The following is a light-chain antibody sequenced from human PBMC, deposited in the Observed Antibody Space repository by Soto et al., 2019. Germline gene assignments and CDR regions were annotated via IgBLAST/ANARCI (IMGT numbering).Light chain of an antibody. CDR3: YSAADNNLV. CDR1: ILAKKY. CDR2: KES. Sequence: SYELTQPSSVSVSPGQTARITCSGDILAKKYARWIQQKPGQAPVLVIYKESERPSGIPERFSVSSSGTTVTLTIRGAQVEDEADYYCYSAADNNLVFGGGTKLTVL. J-gene: IGLJ2*01. V-gene: IGLV3-27*01.